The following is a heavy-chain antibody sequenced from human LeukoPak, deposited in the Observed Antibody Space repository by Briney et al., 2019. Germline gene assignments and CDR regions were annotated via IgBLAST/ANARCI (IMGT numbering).Heavy chain of an antibody. V-gene: IGHV1-46*01. J-gene: IGHJ4*02. Sequence: ASVKVSCKASGYTFTSYYMHWVRQAPGRGLEWMGIINPSGGSTSYAQKFQGRVTMTRDTSTSTVYMELSSLRSEDTAVYYCARDRIRGYSYGITNYFDYWGQGTLVTVSS. CDR1: GYTFTSYY. CDR2: INPSGGST. D-gene: IGHD5-18*01. CDR3: ARDRIRGYSYGITNYFDY.